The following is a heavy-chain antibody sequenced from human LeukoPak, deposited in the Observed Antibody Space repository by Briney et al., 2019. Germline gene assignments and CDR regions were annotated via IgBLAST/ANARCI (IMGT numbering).Heavy chain of an antibody. Sequence: GGSLRLSCAASGFTFSDYYMSWIRQAPGKGLEWVSYISSSGNTICYADSVKGRFTISRDNSKNTLYLQMNSLRAEDTAVYYCAKGNGYRRPPDYWGQGTLVTVSS. J-gene: IGHJ4*02. CDR2: ISSSGNTI. CDR3: AKGNGYRRPPDY. CDR1: GFTFSDYY. V-gene: IGHV3-11*01. D-gene: IGHD5-18*01.